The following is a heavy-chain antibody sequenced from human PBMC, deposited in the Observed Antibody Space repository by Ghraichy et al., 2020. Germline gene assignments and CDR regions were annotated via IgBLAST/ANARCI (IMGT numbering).Heavy chain of an antibody. Sequence: ASVKVSCKVSGYTLIELSMHWVRQAPGKGLEWMGGSDPEDGETIYAQKFQGRVTMTEDTSTDTAYMELSSLRSDDTAVYYCATFRVPDAIDDDYYYYGIDDWCQGTTVTVS. J-gene: IGHJ6*02. CDR2: SDPEDGET. D-gene: IGHD2-2*02. V-gene: IGHV1-24*01. CDR3: ATFRVPDAIDDDYYYYGIDD. CDR1: GYTLIELS.